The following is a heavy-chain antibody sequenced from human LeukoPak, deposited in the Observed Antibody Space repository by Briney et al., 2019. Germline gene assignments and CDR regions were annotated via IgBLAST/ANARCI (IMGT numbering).Heavy chain of an antibody. CDR2: IYYSGST. CDR1: GGSISSSSYY. V-gene: IGHV4-39*07. Sequence: SETLSLTCTVSGGSISSSSYYWGWIRQPPGKGLEWIGSIYYSGSTYYNPSLKSRVTISVDTSKNQFSLKLSSVTAADTAVYYCARVQVSFWPPWSDILTEGGAFDIWGQGTMVTVSS. J-gene: IGHJ3*02. D-gene: IGHD3-9*01. CDR3: ARVQVSFWPPWSDILTEGGAFDI.